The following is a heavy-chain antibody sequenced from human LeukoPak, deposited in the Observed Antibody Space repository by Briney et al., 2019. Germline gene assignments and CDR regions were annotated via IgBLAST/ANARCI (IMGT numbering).Heavy chain of an antibody. CDR3: ALAGDGVDY. V-gene: IGHV4-59*01. Sequence: NTSETLSLTCTVSGGSISSYYWSWIRQPPGKGLEWIGYIYYSGSTNYNPSLKSRVTISVDTSKNQFSLKLSSVTAADTAVYYCALAGDGVDYWGQGTLVTVSS. D-gene: IGHD4-17*01. J-gene: IGHJ4*02. CDR1: GGSISSYY. CDR2: IYYSGST.